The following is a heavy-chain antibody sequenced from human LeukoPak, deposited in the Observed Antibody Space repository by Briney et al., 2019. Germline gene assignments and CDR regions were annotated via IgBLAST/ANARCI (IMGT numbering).Heavy chain of an antibody. CDR2: ISDSGAST. CDR3: AKGGGSSCYSTIDC. J-gene: IGHJ4*02. Sequence: GGSLRLSCAASGFTFSSYAMSWVRQAPGKGLEWVSVISDSGASTYYADSVKGRFTISRDNSKNTLSLQMSSLRAEDTAVYYCAKGGGSSCYSTIDCWGQGTLVTVSS. CDR1: GFTFSSYA. D-gene: IGHD2-15*01. V-gene: IGHV3-23*01.